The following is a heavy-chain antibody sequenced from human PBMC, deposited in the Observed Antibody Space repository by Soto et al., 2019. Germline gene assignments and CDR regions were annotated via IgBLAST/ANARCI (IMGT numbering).Heavy chain of an antibody. Sequence: ASVKVSCKASGSTFTSYDINWVRQATGQGLEYLGWMNPNSGDTAYVQKFQGRLTMTWDTSITTAYMELSGLRSEDTALYFCARGVKYGAYSRWFDPWGQGTLVTSPQ. D-gene: IGHD4-17*01. CDR1: GSTFTSYD. V-gene: IGHV1-8*01. CDR3: ARGVKYGAYSRWFDP. J-gene: IGHJ5*02. CDR2: MNPNSGDT.